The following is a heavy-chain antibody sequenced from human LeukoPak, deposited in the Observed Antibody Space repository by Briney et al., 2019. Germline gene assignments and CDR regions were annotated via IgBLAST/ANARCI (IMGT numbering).Heavy chain of an antibody. V-gene: IGHV3-7*01. CDR2: VKGDGSDK. D-gene: IGHD6-19*01. Sequence: GGSLRLSCVASGFTFTNHWMNWVRQAPGKGLEWVANVKGDGSDKYYVDSVKGRFTISRDNDKNSLGLQMDSLRAEDTAMYYCARGGLGSGWTPDYWGQGSLVTVSS. CDR3: ARGGLGSGWTPDY. CDR1: GFTFTNHW. J-gene: IGHJ4*02.